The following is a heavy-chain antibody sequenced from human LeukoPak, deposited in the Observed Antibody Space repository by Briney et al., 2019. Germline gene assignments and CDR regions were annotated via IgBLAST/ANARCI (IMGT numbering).Heavy chain of an antibody. D-gene: IGHD3-10*01. CDR3: ARLVMVRGVTPFDY. J-gene: IGHJ4*02. CDR1: GCSFTSYW. CDR2: IYPADSDT. V-gene: IGHV5-51*01. Sequence: GAPLQISSYGSGCSFTSYWIGWVRRMTGKRLRGMGIIYPADSDTRYSPSFQGHVNIPATKSIDTAYLQWSLLLSSVTPLDYAARLVMVRGVTPFDYWGQGTLVSVSS.